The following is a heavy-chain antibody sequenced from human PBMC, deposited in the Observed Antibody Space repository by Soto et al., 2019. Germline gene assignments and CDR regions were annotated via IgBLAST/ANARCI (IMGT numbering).Heavy chain of an antibody. CDR2: ISGSGGST. V-gene: IGHV3-23*01. Sequence: GGSLRLSCAASGFTFSSYAMSWVRQAPGKGLEWVSAISGSGGSTYYADSVKGRFNISRDNSKNTLYLQMNSLRAEDTAVYYCAKVREAVAVLYYFDYWGQGTLVTVSS. CDR1: GFTFSSYA. J-gene: IGHJ4*02. CDR3: AKVREAVAVLYYFDY. D-gene: IGHD6-19*01.